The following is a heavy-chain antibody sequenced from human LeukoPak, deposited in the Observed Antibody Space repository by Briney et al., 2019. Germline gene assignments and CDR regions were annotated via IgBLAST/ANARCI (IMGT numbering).Heavy chain of an antibody. CDR2: IYYSGST. D-gene: IGHD3-3*01. V-gene: IGHV4-31*03. CDR3: ARAATDFWSGNYGGPDY. Sequence: SETLSLTCTVSGGSISSGGYYWSWIRQHPRKGLEWIGYIYYSGSTYYNPSLKSRVAISVDTSKNQFSLKLSSVTAADTAVYYCARAATDFWSGNYGGPDYWGRGTLVTVSS. CDR1: GGSISSGGYY. J-gene: IGHJ4*02.